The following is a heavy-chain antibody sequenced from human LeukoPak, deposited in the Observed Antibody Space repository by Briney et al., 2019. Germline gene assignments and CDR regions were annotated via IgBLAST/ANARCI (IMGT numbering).Heavy chain of an antibody. J-gene: IGHJ4*02. D-gene: IGHD4-11*01. CDR3: ARDYRGNYFDY. CDR1: GYTFTSYY. Sequence: GASVKVSCKASGYTFTSYYMHWVRQAPGQGLEWMGIINPSGGSTSYAQKFQGRVTMTRDTSTSTVYMELSSLRFEDTAVYYCARDYRGNYFDYWGQGTLVTVSS. CDR2: INPSGGST. V-gene: IGHV1-46*01.